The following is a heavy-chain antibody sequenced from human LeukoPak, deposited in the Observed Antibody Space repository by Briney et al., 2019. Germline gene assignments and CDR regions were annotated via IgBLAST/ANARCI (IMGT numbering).Heavy chain of an antibody. Sequence: GGSLRLSCAASGFTFSSYAMSWVRQAPGKGLEWVSVISGSGDNTYYADSVKGRFTISRDNAKNTLYLQMNGLRVEDTAVYYCARVPYYYDSGDSTDYWGQGTLVTVSS. D-gene: IGHD3-22*01. J-gene: IGHJ4*02. V-gene: IGHV3-23*01. CDR1: GFTFSSYA. CDR3: ARVPYYYDSGDSTDY. CDR2: ISGSGDNT.